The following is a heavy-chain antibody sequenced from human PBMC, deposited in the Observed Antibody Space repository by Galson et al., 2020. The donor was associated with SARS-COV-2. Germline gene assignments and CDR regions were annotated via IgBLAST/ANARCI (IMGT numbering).Heavy chain of an antibody. D-gene: IGHD6-19*01. Sequence: GGSLRLSCAASGFTFSSYGMHWVRQAPGKGLEWVAVIWSDGSNKYYADSVKGRFTISRDNSKNTLYLQMNSLTAEDTAVYYCAREGQWPENWFDPGGQGTLVTVSA. CDR2: IWSDGSNK. V-gene: IGHV3-33*01. CDR1: GFTFSSYG. CDR3: AREGQWPENWFDP. J-gene: IGHJ5*02.